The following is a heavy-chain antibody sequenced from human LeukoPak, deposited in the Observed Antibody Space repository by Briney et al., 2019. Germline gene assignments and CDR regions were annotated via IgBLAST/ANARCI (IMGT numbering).Heavy chain of an antibody. CDR1: GYTFTSYG. D-gene: IGHD3-10*01. V-gene: IGHV1-18*01. Sequence: ASVKVSCKASGYTFTSYGISWVRQAPGQGLEWMGWISAYNVNTNYAQKLQGRVTMTTDTSTSTAYMELRSLRSDDTAVYYCARDVLLWFGELLYPDNWFDPWGQGTLVTVSS. CDR2: ISAYNVNT. CDR3: ARDVLLWFGELLYPDNWFDP. J-gene: IGHJ5*02.